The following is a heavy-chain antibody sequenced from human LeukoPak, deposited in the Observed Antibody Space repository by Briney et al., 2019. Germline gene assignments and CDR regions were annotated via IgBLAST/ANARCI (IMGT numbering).Heavy chain of an antibody. CDR3: ARDPYYYDSIGAFDI. D-gene: IGHD3-22*01. CDR2: IYYSGST. Sequence: SETLSLTCTVSGGSIGSSSYYWGWIRQPPGKGLEWIGSIYYSGSTYYNPSLKSRVTISVDTSKNQFSLKLSSVTAADTAVYYCARDPYYYDSIGAFDIWGQGTMVTVSS. V-gene: IGHV4-39*07. J-gene: IGHJ3*02. CDR1: GGSIGSSSYY.